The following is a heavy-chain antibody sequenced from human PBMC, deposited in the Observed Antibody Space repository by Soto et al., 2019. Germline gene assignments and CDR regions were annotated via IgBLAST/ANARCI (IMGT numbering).Heavy chain of an antibody. CDR1: GFTFSTYN. CDR3: ARDRLGYTLDGFDI. Sequence: EVQLVESGGGLVQPGGSLRLSCAASGFTFSTYNMNWVRQAPGKGLEWVSYISGSSNVIYDADSVKGRFTISRDNAKNSLYLEMNSLRAEDTAVYFCARDRLGYTLDGFDIWGQGTMVTVSS. CDR2: ISGSSNVI. D-gene: IGHD5-18*01. J-gene: IGHJ3*02. V-gene: IGHV3-48*01.